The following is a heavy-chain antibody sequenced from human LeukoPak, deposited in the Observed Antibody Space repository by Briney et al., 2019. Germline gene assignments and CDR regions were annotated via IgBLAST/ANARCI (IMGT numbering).Heavy chain of an antibody. V-gene: IGHV1-2*02. Sequence: ASVKVSCKASGYTFTGYYMHWVRQAPGQGREWMGWINPNSGGTNYAQKYQGRVTMTRDTSISTAYMELSRLRSDDTAVYYCARDPSASGIVVVPAAGGDYWGQGTLVTVSS. CDR3: ARDPSASGIVVVPAAGGDY. J-gene: IGHJ4*02. D-gene: IGHD2-15*01. CDR1: GYTFTGYY. CDR2: INPNSGGT.